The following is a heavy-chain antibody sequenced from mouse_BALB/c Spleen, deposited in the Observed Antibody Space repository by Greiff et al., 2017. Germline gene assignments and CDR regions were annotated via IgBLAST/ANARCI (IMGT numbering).Heavy chain of an antibody. Sequence: EVKLVESGGGLVKPGGSLKLSCAASGFTFSSYAMSWVRQTPEKRLEWVASISSGGSTYYPDSVKGRFTISRDNARNILYLQMSSLRSEDTAMYYCARSNYYVSSYFDYWGQGTTLTVSS. J-gene: IGHJ2*01. CDR1: GFTFSSYA. CDR2: ISSGGST. D-gene: IGHD1-1*01. CDR3: ARSNYYVSSYFDY. V-gene: IGHV5-6-5*01.